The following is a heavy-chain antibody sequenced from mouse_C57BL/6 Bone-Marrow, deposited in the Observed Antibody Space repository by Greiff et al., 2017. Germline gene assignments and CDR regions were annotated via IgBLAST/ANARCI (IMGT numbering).Heavy chain of an antibody. Sequence: EVKVEESGGGLVQPGGSMKLSCVASGFTFSNYWMNWVRQSPEKGLEWVAQIRLKSDNYATHYAEPVKGRFTISRDDSKSSVYLQMNNLRAEDTGIYYCTDWDDPYYYAMDYWGQGTSVTVSS. V-gene: IGHV6-3*01. D-gene: IGHD4-1*01. CDR3: TDWDDPYYYAMDY. CDR2: IRLKSDNYAT. J-gene: IGHJ4*01. CDR1: GFTFSNYW.